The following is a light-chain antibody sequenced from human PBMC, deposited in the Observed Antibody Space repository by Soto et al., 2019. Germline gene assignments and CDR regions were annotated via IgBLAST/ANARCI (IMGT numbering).Light chain of an antibody. CDR3: QQSHGIPYT. V-gene: IGKV1-39*01. CDR2: AAS. Sequence: DIRMTQSPSSLSASVGDRVTITCRASQTISTYLNWYQQEPGKAPKLLLYAASSLQSGVPSRFSGSGSGTDFTLTISSLQPEDFAAYYCQQSHGIPYTFGQGTKLEIK. J-gene: IGKJ2*01. CDR1: QTISTY.